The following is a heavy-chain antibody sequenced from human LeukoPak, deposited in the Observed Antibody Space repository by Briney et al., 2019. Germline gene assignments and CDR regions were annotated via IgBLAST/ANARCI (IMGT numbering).Heavy chain of an antibody. CDR2: IGPEGINK. CDR3: AKHYYQLLNYMDV. D-gene: IGHD1-26*01. V-gene: IGHV3-30*18. Sequence: GGSLRLSCIGSEVTFNKYAMHWLRQAPGKGLEWVAVIGPEGINKKYVDSVKGRFTISRDNSKNTLFLEMKSLRAEDTAVYHCAKHYYQLLNYMDVWGKGTTVTVSS. CDR1: EVTFNKYA. J-gene: IGHJ6*03.